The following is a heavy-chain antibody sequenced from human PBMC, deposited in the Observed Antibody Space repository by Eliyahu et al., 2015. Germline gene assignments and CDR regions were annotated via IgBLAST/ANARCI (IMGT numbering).Heavy chain of an antibody. CDR2: INPKSGDT. Sequence: QVQLVQXGAEVXKXGASVKVXCKASGYTFTDYYIHWVRQAPGQGLEWMGWINPKSGDTKYEQKFQGRVTMTRDTSISTAYMQLSSLRSDDTAVYYCARDGLWSNNWFDPWGQGTLVTVSS. D-gene: IGHD3-3*01. J-gene: IGHJ5*02. CDR1: GYTFTDYY. CDR3: ARDGLWSNNWFDP. V-gene: IGHV1-2*02.